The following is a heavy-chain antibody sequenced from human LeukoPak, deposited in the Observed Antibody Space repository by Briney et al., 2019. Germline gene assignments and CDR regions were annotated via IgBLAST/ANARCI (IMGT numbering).Heavy chain of an antibody. J-gene: IGHJ3*02. V-gene: IGHV4-4*07. CDR3: ARDPVPYSGGYPDHDAFDI. D-gene: IGHD1-26*01. CDR2: IYTSGST. Sequence: PSETLSLTCTVSGGSLSSYYWSWIRQPAGKGLEWIGRIYTSGSTNYNPSLKSRVTMSVDTSKNQFSLKLSSVTAADTAVYYCARDPVPYSGGYPDHDAFDIWGQGTMVTVSS. CDR1: GGSLSSYY.